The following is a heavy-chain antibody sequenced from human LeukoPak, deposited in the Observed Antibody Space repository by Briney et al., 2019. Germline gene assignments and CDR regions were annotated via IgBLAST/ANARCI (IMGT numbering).Heavy chain of an antibody. D-gene: IGHD3-22*01. CDR3: AKEISYYYDSSGYYDY. CDR1: GFTFGSYA. Sequence: GGSLRLSCAASGFTFGSYAMSWVRQAPGKGLEWVSAISGSGGSTYYADSVKGRFTISRDNSKNTLYLQMNSLRAEDTAVYYCAKEISYYYDSSGYYDYWGQGTLVTVSS. V-gene: IGHV3-23*01. J-gene: IGHJ4*02. CDR2: ISGSGGST.